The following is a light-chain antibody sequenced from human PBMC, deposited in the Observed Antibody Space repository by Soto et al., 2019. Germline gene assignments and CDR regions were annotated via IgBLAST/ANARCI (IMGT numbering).Light chain of an antibody. CDR2: AAS. CDR1: QGISSY. Sequence: DIQLTQSPSFLSSSVGYRVTITCRSSQGISSYLAWYQQKPGKAPKLLIYAASTLQSGVPSRFSGSGSGTEFTLTISSLQPEDFETYYCQQLNSYPWTFGQGTKVDIK. CDR3: QQLNSYPWT. V-gene: IGKV1-9*01. J-gene: IGKJ1*01.